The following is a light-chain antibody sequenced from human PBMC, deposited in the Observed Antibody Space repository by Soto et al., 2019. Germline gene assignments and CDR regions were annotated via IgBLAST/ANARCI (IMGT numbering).Light chain of an antibody. J-gene: IGLJ1*01. CDR1: NSDLGGYNY. CDR3: SSYTSSSTVV. Sequence: QSVLTQPASVSGSPGQSITISCTGTNSDLGGYNYVSWYQQHPGKAPKLIIYDVSNRPSGVSNRFSGSKSGNTASLTISGVQAEDEADYYCSSYTSSSTVVFGTGTKLTVL. V-gene: IGLV2-14*01. CDR2: DVS.